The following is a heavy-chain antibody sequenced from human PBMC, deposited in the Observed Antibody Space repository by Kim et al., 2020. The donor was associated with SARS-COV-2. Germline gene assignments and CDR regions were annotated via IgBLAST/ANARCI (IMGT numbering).Heavy chain of an antibody. Sequence: GGSLRLSCAASGFTFSSYAMSWVRQAPGKGLEWVSAISGSGGSTYYADSVKGRFTISRDNSKNTLYLQMNSLRAEDTAVYYCASWGGATEGFDAFDIWGQGTMVTVSS. J-gene: IGHJ3*02. CDR2: ISGSGGST. CDR3: ASWGGATEGFDAFDI. D-gene: IGHD1-26*01. V-gene: IGHV3-23*01. CDR1: GFTFSSYA.